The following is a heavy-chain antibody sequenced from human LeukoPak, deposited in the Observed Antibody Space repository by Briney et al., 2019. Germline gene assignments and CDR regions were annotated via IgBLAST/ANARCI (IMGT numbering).Heavy chain of an antibody. J-gene: IGHJ4*02. Sequence: SETLSLTCTVSGGSISSSSYYWGWIRQPPGKGLEWIGSIYYSGSTYYNPSLKSRVTISVDTSKNQFSLKLSSVTAADTAVYYCARAQRSFRDGVIWGQGTLVTVSS. D-gene: IGHD3-10*01. CDR3: ARAQRSFRDGVI. CDR2: IYYSGST. V-gene: IGHV4-39*01. CDR1: GGSISSSSYY.